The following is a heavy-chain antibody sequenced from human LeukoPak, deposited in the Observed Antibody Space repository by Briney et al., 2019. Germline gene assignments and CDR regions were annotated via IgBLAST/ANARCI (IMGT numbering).Heavy chain of an antibody. V-gene: IGHV4-38-2*01. CDR2: FFQSQKS. J-gene: IGHJ4*02. Sequence: SETLSLTCGLSGHSTTRGYYWAWFRQSPGKGPEWIATFFQSQKSFYNASLESRVIMSLDTSKSQFSLNLTSVTAADTAVYYCARVLPVPYLLDSWGQGTHVTVSS. CDR1: GHSTTRGYY. CDR3: ARVLPVPYLLDS. D-gene: IGHD3-10*02.